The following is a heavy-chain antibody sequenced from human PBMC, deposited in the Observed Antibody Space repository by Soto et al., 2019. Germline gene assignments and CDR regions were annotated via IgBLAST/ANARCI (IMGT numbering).Heavy chain of an antibody. V-gene: IGHV4-61*01. D-gene: IGHD3-10*01. CDR2: IFYTGSS. CDR1: GGSVSVGSYY. Sequence: SETLSLTCTVSGGSVSVGSYYLSWIGQPPGKGLEWIGYIFYTGSSNYNLSLKSRATISVDTSQNQFSLKLSSVTAADTAVYYCARDRGSRHYFDSWGQGTLVTVSS. CDR3: ARDRGSRHYFDS. J-gene: IGHJ4*02.